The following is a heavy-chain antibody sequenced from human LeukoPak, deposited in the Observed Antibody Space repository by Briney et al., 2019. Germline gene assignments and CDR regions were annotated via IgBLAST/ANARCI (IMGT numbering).Heavy chain of an antibody. Sequence: ASVKVSCKASGYTFTGYYMHWVRQAPGQGLEWKGWINPNSGGTNYAQKFQGWVTMTRDTSISTAYMELSRLRSDDTAVYYCARDQGDSSGYSTQPAFDYWGQGTLVTVSS. CDR1: GYTFTGYY. D-gene: IGHD3-22*01. CDR3: ARDQGDSSGYSTQPAFDY. J-gene: IGHJ4*02. CDR2: INPNSGGT. V-gene: IGHV1-2*04.